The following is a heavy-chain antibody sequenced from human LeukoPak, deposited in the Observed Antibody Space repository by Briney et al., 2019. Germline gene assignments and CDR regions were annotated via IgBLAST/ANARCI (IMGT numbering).Heavy chain of an antibody. D-gene: IGHD2-2*01. CDR3: ARIYIVVVPAARYYYYGMDV. V-gene: IGHV1-18*04. CDR2: ISAYNGNT. CDR1: GYTFTSYG. Sequence: ASVKVSCKASGYTFTSYGISWVRQAPGQGLEWMGWISAYNGNTNYAQKLQGRVTMTADTSTSTAYMELRSLRSDDTAVYYCARIYIVVVPAARYYYYGMDVWGKGTAVTVSS. J-gene: IGHJ6*04.